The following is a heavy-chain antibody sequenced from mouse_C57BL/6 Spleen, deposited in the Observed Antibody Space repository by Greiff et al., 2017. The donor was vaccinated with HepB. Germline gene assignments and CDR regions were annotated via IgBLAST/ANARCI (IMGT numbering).Heavy chain of an antibody. Sequence: EVKLMESGPGLAKPSQTLSLTCSVTGYSITSDYWNWIRKFPGNKLEYMGYISYSGSTYYNPSLKSRISITRDTSKNQYYLQLNSVTTEDTATYYCAISYGSSYGGFAYWGQGTLVTVSA. J-gene: IGHJ3*01. D-gene: IGHD1-1*01. CDR2: ISYSGST. CDR1: GYSITSDY. V-gene: IGHV3-8*01. CDR3: AISYGSSYGGFAY.